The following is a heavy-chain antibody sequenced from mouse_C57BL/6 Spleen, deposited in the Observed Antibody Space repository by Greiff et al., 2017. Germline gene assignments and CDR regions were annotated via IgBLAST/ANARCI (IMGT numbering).Heavy chain of an antibody. Sequence: VQLQQSGAELVKPGASVKLSCTASGFNIKDYYMHWVKQRTEQGLEWIGRIDPEDGETKYDPKFQGKATITADPSSNTAYLQLSSLTSEDTAVYYCGRRVLRSEAMDYWGQGTSVTVSS. V-gene: IGHV14-2*01. J-gene: IGHJ4*01. CDR2: IDPEDGET. CDR1: GFNIKDYY. CDR3: GRRVLRSEAMDY. D-gene: IGHD1-1*01.